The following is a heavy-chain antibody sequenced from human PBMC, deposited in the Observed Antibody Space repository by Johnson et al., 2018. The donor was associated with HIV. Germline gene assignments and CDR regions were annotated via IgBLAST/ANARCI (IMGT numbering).Heavy chain of an antibody. V-gene: IGHV3-23*04. Sequence: VQLVESGGGLVQPGGSLRLSCAASGFTVSSNYMSWVRQAPGKGLEWVSGISVSGGSTYYADSVKGRFTISRDNSKNTLYLQMDSLSAEDTAVYYCARARYNWIFDIWGQGTMVTVSS. CDR1: GFTVSSNY. CDR2: ISVSGGST. J-gene: IGHJ3*02. CDR3: ARARYNWIFDI. D-gene: IGHD1-20*01.